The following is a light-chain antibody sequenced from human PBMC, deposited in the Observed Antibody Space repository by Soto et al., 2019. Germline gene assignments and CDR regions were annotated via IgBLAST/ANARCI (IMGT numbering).Light chain of an antibody. Sequence: DIQMTQSPSSLSASVGDAVSLTCRASRSISNYLNWYQQKPGRAPKLLISGASSLQRGVPSRFSGSGSGTTFTLTIPSLQPDDFAIYFCQQSYTAPYTFGPGTKVEI. CDR1: RSISNY. V-gene: IGKV1-39*01. CDR3: QQSYTAPYT. CDR2: GAS. J-gene: IGKJ3*01.